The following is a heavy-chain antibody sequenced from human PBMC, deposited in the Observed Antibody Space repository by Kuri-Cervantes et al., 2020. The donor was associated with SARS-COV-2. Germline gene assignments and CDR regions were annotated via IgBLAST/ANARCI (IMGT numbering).Heavy chain of an antibody. J-gene: IGHJ4*02. CDR2: INPDGSYT. Sequence: GGSLRLSCAASGFIFSDYWMHWVRQAPGKGLVWVSRINPDGSYTNNADSVKGRFTLSRDNAKNMLFLQMNSLRAEDTAVYYCVRDGDHWNFDYWGQGTLVTVSS. CDR1: GFIFSDYW. CDR3: VRDGDHWNFDY. D-gene: IGHD1-1*01. V-gene: IGHV3-74*01.